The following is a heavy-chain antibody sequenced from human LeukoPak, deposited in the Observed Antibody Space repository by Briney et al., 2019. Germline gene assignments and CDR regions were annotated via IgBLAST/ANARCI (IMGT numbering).Heavy chain of an antibody. CDR3: AELGITMIGGV. Sequence: PGGSLRLSCAASGFTFRSYEMTWVRQAPGKGLEWISYISGSGSRRTYADSVKGRFTISRDNAKNSVYLQMNSLRAEDTAVYYCAELGITMIGGVWGKGTTVTISS. CDR1: GFTFRSYE. J-gene: IGHJ6*04. CDR2: ISGSGSRR. D-gene: IGHD3-10*02. V-gene: IGHV3-48*03.